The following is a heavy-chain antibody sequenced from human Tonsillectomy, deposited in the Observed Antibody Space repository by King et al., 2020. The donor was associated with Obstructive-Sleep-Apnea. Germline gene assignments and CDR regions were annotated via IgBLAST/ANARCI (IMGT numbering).Heavy chain of an antibody. CDR3: ARAEDYDSSGYYYFIAAFDI. CDR2: INPSGGST. J-gene: IGHJ3*02. Sequence: VQLVESGAEVKKPGASVKVSCKASGYTFTSYYMHWVRQAPGQGLEWMGIINPSGGSTSYAQKFQGRVTMTRDTSTSPVYMELSSLRSEDTAVYYCARAEDYDSSGYYYFIAAFDIWGQGTMVTVSS. V-gene: IGHV1-46*03. D-gene: IGHD3-22*01. CDR1: GYTFTSYY.